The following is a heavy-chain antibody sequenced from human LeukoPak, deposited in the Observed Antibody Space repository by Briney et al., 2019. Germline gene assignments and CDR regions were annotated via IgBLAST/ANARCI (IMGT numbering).Heavy chain of an antibody. CDR1: GGSISSYY. Sequence: SETLSLTCTVSGGSISSYYWSWIRQPPGKGLEWIGYIYYSGSTNYNPSLKSRVTISVDTSKNQFSLKLSSVTAADTAVYYCARDPPPTATAPPFDSCGQGTLVTVSS. D-gene: IGHD4-11*01. CDR2: IYYSGST. V-gene: IGHV4-59*01. J-gene: IGHJ4*02. CDR3: ARDPPPTATAPPFDS.